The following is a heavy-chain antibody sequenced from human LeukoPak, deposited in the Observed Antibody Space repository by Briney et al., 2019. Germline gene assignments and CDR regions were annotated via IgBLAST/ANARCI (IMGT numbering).Heavy chain of an antibody. D-gene: IGHD3-22*01. CDR1: GGSFSGYY. J-gene: IGHJ5*02. Sequence: SETLSLTCAVYGGSFSGYYWSWIRQPPGKGLEWIGEINHSGSTNYNPSLRSRVTISVDTSKNQFSLKLSSVTAADTAVYYCARWEVTTEWFDPWGQGPLVTVSS. V-gene: IGHV4-34*01. CDR2: INHSGST. CDR3: ARWEVTTEWFDP.